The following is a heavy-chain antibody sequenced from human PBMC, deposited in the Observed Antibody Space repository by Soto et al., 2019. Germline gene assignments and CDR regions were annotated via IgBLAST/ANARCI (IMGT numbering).Heavy chain of an antibody. D-gene: IGHD2-15*01. CDR2: ISGSGGGT. CDR1: GFTFSSYA. J-gene: IGHJ4*02. V-gene: IGHV3-23*01. Sequence: HPGGSLRLSCSASGFTFSSYAMSWVRQAPGKGLEWVSLISGSGGGTYYADSVKGRFTISRDNSKNTLYLQMNSLRAGDTAVFYCAKHLSNGSPDYWGQGTLVTVSS. CDR3: AKHLSNGSPDY.